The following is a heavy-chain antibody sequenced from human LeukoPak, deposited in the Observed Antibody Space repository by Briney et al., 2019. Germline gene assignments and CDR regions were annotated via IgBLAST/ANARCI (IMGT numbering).Heavy chain of an antibody. J-gene: IGHJ6*03. CDR3: ARGGSHYYYYMDV. D-gene: IGHD1-26*01. V-gene: IGHV4-59*01. CDR1: GGSLNPYY. Sequence: PSETLSLTCTVSGGSLNPYYWIWIRQSPGTGLEWIGYIYYSGITDYNPSLTSRVTSSIDTSKKQFSLNLTSVTAADTAIYFCARGGSHYYYYMDVWGKGTRVTVSS. CDR2: IYYSGIT.